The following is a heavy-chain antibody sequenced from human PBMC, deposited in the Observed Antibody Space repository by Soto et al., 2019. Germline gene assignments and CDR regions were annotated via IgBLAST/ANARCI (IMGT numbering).Heavy chain of an antibody. J-gene: IGHJ6*02. D-gene: IGHD6-13*01. CDR2: IIPIFGTA. V-gene: IGHV1-69*13. CDR3: ASPGYSSSWYGYYGMDV. CDR1: GGTFISYA. Sequence: SGKVSCKASGGTFISYAISWLLQSPLRGLEWMGGIIPIFGTANYAQKFQGRVTITADESTSTAYMELSSLRSEDTAVYYCASPGYSSSWYGYYGMDVWGQGTTVTVSS.